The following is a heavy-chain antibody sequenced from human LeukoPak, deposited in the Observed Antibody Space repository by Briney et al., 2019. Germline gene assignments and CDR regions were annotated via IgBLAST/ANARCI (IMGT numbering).Heavy chain of an antibody. J-gene: IGHJ3*02. CDR2: IKQDGSEK. D-gene: IGHD5-18*01. CDR3: ARGGYSYGYSAFDI. CDR1: GFTFSSYW. V-gene: IGHV3-7*01. Sequence: GGSLRLSCAASGFTFSSYWMSWVRQAPGKGLEWVANIKQDGSEKYYVDSVKGRFTISRDNAKNSLYLQMNSLRAEDTAVYYCARGGYSYGYSAFDIWGQGTMVTVSS.